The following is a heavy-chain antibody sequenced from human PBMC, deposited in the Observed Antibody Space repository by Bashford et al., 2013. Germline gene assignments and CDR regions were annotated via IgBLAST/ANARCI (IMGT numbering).Heavy chain of an antibody. V-gene: IGHV4-34*01. CDR2: SNHGGST. Sequence: ETLSLTCAVYGGSFSGYYWSWIRQSPGKGLEWIGESNHGGSTNYNSSLKSRAIVSVDTTKNQFSLKLNSVTAADTAIYYCARGRFTTSSSNWFGNWFDAWGQGTLVTVSS. CDR1: GGSFSGYY. J-gene: IGHJ5*02. D-gene: IGHD6-6*01. CDR3: ARGRFTTSSSNWFGNWFDA.